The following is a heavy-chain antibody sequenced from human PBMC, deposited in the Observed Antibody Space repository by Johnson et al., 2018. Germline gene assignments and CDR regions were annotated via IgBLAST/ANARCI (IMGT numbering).Heavy chain of an antibody. Sequence: QVRPVESGGGVLQPGRSVRLSCAASGFTYSNYALHWVRQAPGKGLAWVAIISSDATNKYYADSVKGRFTISRDKSKNTLYLPMNSLTAEDTAVYYWARARSWGIQLYSYYYILDVWGQGTTVTVSS. V-gene: IGHV3-30-3*01. CDR3: ARARSWGIQLYSYYYILDV. CDR2: ISSDATNK. D-gene: IGHD5-18*01. J-gene: IGHJ6*02. CDR1: GFTYSNYA.